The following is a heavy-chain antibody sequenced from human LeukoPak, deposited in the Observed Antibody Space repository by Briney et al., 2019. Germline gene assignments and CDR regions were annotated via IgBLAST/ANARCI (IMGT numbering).Heavy chain of an antibody. D-gene: IGHD5-18*01. CDR3: AKDRRDTAMAPYYYYYVDV. CDR2: ISYDGSNK. J-gene: IGHJ6*03. CDR1: GFTFSSYG. V-gene: IGHV3-30*18. Sequence: GGSLRLSCAPSGFTFSSYGMHWVRQAPGKGLEWVAVISYDGSNKYYADSVKGRFTISRDTSKNTLYLQMNSLRAEDTAVYYCAKDRRDTAMAPYYYYYVDVWGKGTTVTVSS.